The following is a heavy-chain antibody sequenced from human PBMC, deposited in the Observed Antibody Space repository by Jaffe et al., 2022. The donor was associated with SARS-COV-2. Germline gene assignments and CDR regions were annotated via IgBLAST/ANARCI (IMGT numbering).Heavy chain of an antibody. CDR3: AKDRRERDRSSFGFDY. CDR2: ISSSGDST. J-gene: IGHJ4*02. V-gene: IGHV3-23*01. CDR1: GFTFNSYA. Sequence: EVQLLESGGGLVQPGGSLRLSCAASGFTFNSYALSWVRQAPGKGLEWVSAISSSGDSTYYADSVKGRFTISRDNSKNTLYVQMNSLRADDTAVYYCAKDRRERDRSSFGFDYWGQGALVTVSS. D-gene: IGHD6-6*01.